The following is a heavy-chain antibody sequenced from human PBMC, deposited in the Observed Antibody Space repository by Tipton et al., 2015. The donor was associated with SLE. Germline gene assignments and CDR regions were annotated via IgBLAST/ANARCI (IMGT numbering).Heavy chain of an antibody. J-gene: IGHJ4*02. V-gene: IGHV3-53*05. Sequence: SLRLSCAASGFTVSYNYMNWVRQAPGKGLDWVSGIYGDGTIYYADSVKGRFTISRDDSKNTVSLQMNSLRGDDTAVYYCARGSMTATTKVDYWGQGTLVTVSS. CDR1: GFTVSYNY. CDR2: IYGDGTI. D-gene: IGHD4-17*01. CDR3: ARGSMTATTKVDY.